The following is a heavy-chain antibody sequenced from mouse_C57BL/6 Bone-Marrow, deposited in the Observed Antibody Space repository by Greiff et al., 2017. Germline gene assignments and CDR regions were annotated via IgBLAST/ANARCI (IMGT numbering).Heavy chain of an antibody. CDR3: AIKPYGSSYWYFDV. J-gene: IGHJ1*03. CDR2: IHPNSGST. CDR1: GYTFTSYW. V-gene: IGHV1-64*01. Sequence: QVQLQQPGAELVKPGASVKLSCKASGYTFTSYWMHWVKQRPGQGLEWIGMIHPNSGSTNYNEKFKSKATLTVDKSSSTAYMQLSSLTSEDSAVYYCAIKPYGSSYWYFDVWGTGTTVTVSS. D-gene: IGHD1-1*01.